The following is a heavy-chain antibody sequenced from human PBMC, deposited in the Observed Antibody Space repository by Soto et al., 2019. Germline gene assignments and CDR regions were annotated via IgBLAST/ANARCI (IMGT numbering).Heavy chain of an antibody. CDR3: ARDENDYIWGSYRGPFYDY. CDR2: ISSSSSTI. Sequence: GGSLRLSCAASGFTFSSYSMNWVRQAPGKGLEWVSYISSSSSTIYYADSVKGRFTISRDNAKNSLYLQMNSLRAEDTAVYYCARDENDYIWGSYRGPFYDYWGQGTLVTVSS. V-gene: IGHV3-48*01. J-gene: IGHJ4*02. CDR1: GFTFSSYS. D-gene: IGHD3-16*02.